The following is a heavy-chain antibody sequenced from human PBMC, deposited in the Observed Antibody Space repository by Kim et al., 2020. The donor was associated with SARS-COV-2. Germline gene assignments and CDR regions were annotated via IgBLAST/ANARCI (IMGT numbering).Heavy chain of an antibody. D-gene: IGHD5-18*01. Sequence: GGSLRLSCAASGFIFSDHYMDWVRQAPGEGLEWVGRIRNKAHSYTTEYAALVKGRFTILRDDSKNSLYLQMSSLKTEDMAVYYCVSRPAADSLFYFGPLG. J-gene: IGHJ2*01. CDR3: VSRPAADSLFYFGP. V-gene: IGHV3-72*01. CDR1: GFIFSDHY. CDR2: IRNKAHSYTT.